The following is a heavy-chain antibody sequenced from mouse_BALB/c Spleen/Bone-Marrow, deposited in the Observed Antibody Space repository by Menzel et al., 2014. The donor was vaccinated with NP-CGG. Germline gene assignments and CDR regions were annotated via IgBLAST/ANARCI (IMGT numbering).Heavy chain of an antibody. J-gene: IGHJ4*01. CDR1: GFTFSNYW. V-gene: IGHV6-6*02. Sequence: EVMLVESGGGLVQPGGSMKLSCVASGFTFSNYWMNWVRQSPEKGLEWVAEIRLKSNNYATHYAESVKGRFTISRDDSKSGVYLKMNNLRAEDTGIYYCIRRGRGYAMDYWGQGTSVTVSS. CDR2: IRLKSNNYAT. CDR3: IRRGRGYAMDY.